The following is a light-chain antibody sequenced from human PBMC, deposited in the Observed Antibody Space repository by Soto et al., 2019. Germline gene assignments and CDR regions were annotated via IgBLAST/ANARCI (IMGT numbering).Light chain of an antibody. CDR3: QQYGSSPPIT. CDR2: GAS. V-gene: IGKV3-20*01. J-gene: IGKJ5*01. Sequence: EIVLTQSPGTLSLSPGERATLSCRASQSVSSSYLAWYQQKPGQAPRLLIYGASSRATGIPDRFSGSGSGTDFTLTISRLEPEDFAVYYCQQYGSSPPITFGQGTHWR. CDR1: QSVSSSY.